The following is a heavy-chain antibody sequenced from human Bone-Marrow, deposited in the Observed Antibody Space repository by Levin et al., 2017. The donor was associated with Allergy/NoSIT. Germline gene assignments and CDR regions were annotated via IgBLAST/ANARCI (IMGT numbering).Heavy chain of an antibody. CDR2: IYWDDDK. J-gene: IGHJ5*02. CDR1: GFSLSTSGVG. D-gene: IGHD3-3*01. V-gene: IGHV2-5*02. Sequence: SGPTLVKPTQTLTLTCTFSGFSLSTSGVGVGWIRQPPGKALEWLALIYWDDDKRYSPSLKSRLTITKDTSKNQVVLTMTNMDPVDTATYYCALAIFGVVIPKFDPWGQGTLVTVSS. CDR3: ALAIFGVVIPKFDP.